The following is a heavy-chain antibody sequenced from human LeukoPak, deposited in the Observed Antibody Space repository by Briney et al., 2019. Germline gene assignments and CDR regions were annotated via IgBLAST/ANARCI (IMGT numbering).Heavy chain of an antibody. J-gene: IGHJ3*02. CDR2: FYPEDGET. Sequence: ASVTVSCKVSGYTLTELYMHWVRQAPGKGLEWMGGFYPEDGETIYGQKFQGRVTMTEDTSTDTAYMELSSLRSEDTAVYYCAKGDYYDSSGYYYGVHAFDIWGQGTMVTVSS. V-gene: IGHV1-24*01. D-gene: IGHD3-22*01. CDR3: AKGDYYDSSGYYYGVHAFDI. CDR1: GYTLTELY.